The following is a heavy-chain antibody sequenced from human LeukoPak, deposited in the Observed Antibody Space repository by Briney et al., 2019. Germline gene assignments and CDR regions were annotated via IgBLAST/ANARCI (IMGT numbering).Heavy chain of an antibody. Sequence: ASVKVSCKASGYTFTGYYLHWVRQAPGQGLEWMGWINPNSGDTNYSQKFQGRVTMTGDTSISTAYMELSRLRSDDTAVYYCATQRGSYLWGTDFDYWGQGTLVTVSS. CDR2: INPNSGDT. V-gene: IGHV1-2*02. J-gene: IGHJ4*02. CDR3: ATQRGSYLWGTDFDY. CDR1: GYTFTGYY. D-gene: IGHD3-16*01.